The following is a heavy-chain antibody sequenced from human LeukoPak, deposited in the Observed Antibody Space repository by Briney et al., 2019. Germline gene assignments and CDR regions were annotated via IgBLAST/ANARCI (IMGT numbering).Heavy chain of an antibody. D-gene: IGHD3-22*01. V-gene: IGHV3-20*03. Sequence: INWNGGSTGYADSVKGRFTISRDNAKNSLYLQMNSLRAEDTALYYCARDDSSGYYPYYFDYWGQGTLVTVSS. CDR2: INWNGGST. CDR3: ARDDSSGYYPYYFDY. J-gene: IGHJ4*02.